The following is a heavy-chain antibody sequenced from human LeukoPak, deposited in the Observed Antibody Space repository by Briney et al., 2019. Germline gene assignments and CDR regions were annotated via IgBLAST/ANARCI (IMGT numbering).Heavy chain of an antibody. Sequence: ASVKVSCKASGYTFTSYAMHWVRQAPGQRLEWMGWINAGNGNTKYSQKFQGRVTITRDTSASTAYMELSSLRSEDTAVYYCAREDLIAVAGDFDYWGQGTLVTVSS. CDR1: GYTFTSYA. CDR2: INAGNGNT. V-gene: IGHV1-3*01. CDR3: AREDLIAVAGDFDY. J-gene: IGHJ4*02. D-gene: IGHD6-19*01.